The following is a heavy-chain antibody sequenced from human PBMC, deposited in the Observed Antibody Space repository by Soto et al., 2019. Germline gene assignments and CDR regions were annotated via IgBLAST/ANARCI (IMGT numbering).Heavy chain of an antibody. D-gene: IGHD6-19*01. V-gene: IGHV3-7*01. CDR2: INPDGSEI. J-gene: IGHJ4*02. CDR3: ATTDNLAVAERF. CDR1: GFTFSTYW. Sequence: EVQLVESGGGLVQPGGSLRLSCEASGFTFSTYWMSWVRQAPGKGLEWVAKINPDGSEIYHVDSVKGRFTISRDNTKNALYLQMNSLRTDDTAVYYFATTDNLAVAERFWGQGSLVTVSS.